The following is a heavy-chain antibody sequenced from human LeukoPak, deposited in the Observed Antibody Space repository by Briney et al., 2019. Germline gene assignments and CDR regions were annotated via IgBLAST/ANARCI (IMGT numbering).Heavy chain of an antibody. CDR2: IYYSGST. V-gene: IGHV4-59*01. CDR1: GGSIRSYY. J-gene: IGHJ4*02. CDR3: ARESHFYFDY. Sequence: PSETLFLTCTVSGGSIRSYYWSWIRQPPGKGLEWIGYIYYSGSTKYNPSLKSRVTISVDTSKNQFSLKLSSVTAADTAVYYCARESHFYFDYWGQGTLVTVSS.